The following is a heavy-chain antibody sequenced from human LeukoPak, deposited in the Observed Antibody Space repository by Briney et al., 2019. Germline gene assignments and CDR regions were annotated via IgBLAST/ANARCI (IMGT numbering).Heavy chain of an antibody. CDR3: AREGARGYSGYDRFDP. V-gene: IGHV4-59*12. D-gene: IGHD5-12*01. CDR1: GGSISSYY. J-gene: IGHJ5*02. CDR2: IYYSGST. Sequence: SETLSLTCTVSGGSISSYYWSWIRQPPGKGLEWIGYIYYSGSTNYNPSLKSRVTISVDTSKNQFSLKLSSVTAADTAVYYCAREGARGYSGYDRFDPWGQGTLVTVSS.